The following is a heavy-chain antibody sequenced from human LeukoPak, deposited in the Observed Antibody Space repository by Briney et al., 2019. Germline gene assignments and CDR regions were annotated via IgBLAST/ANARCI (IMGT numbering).Heavy chain of an antibody. J-gene: IGHJ4*02. D-gene: IGHD3-9*01. CDR2: FSGSCGST. V-gene: IGHV3-23*01. CDR1: GFTFSSYA. Sequence: GRSLRLSCAASGFTFSSYAMSWVRQASGQGLEWVSAFSGSCGSTYYADSVKGRFTISRDNSKNTLYLQMNSLRAEDTAVYYCAKENEVDLTSYYFDYWGQGTLVTVSS. CDR3: AKENEVDLTSYYFDY.